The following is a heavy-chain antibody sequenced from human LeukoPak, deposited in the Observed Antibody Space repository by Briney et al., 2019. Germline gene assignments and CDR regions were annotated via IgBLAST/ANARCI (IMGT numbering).Heavy chain of an antibody. CDR2: ITSSGAAT. CDR3: ARARYVGDFLYYYYMDV. V-gene: IGHV3-23*01. D-gene: IGHD2-21*02. Sequence: GGSLRLSCAASGFTFSSYAMSWVRQAPGKGLEWVSSITSSGAATYYADSVKGRFTISRDNSDNTLYLQMNSLRAEDTAVYYCARARYVGDFLYYYYMDVWGKGTTVTVSS. CDR1: GFTFSSYA. J-gene: IGHJ6*03.